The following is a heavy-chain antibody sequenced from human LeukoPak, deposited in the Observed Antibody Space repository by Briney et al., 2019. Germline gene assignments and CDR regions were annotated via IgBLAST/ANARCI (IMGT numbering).Heavy chain of an antibody. CDR2: FNPADSDT. D-gene: IGHD3-9*01. J-gene: IGHJ4*02. V-gene: IGHV5-51*01. CDR3: TRREHGTGYSDY. Sequence: GESLKISCKGSGYIFTTYWIAWVRQMPGKGLEWMGIFNPADSDTRYSPSFQGQVTISADKSISTAYLQWSSLKASDTAMYYCTRREHGTGYSDYWGQGTLVTVSS. CDR1: GYIFTTYW.